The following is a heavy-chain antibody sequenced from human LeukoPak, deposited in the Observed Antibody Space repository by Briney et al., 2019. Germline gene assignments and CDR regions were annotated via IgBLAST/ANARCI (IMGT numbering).Heavy chain of an antibody. CDR2: ISRSGTTI. V-gene: IGHV3-48*03. J-gene: IGHJ5*01. CDR1: GFTFSAYE. D-gene: IGHD6-19*01. Sequence: GGSLRLSCEASGFTFSAYEMNWVRQTPVRGLEWVSYISRSGTTIYYLDSVQGRFTVSRDNAKNLLYLQMNSLKAEDAAVYYCARAGETSGWYSFDSWGPGTLVTVSS. CDR3: ARAGETSGWYSFDS.